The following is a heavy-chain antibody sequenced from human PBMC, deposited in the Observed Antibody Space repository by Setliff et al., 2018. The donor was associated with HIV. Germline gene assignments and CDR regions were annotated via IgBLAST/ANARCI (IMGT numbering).Heavy chain of an antibody. V-gene: IGHV4-38-2*01. D-gene: IGHD6-13*01. CDR1: GYSISSGFY. CDR3: ARQQHSSDLKIWNY. CDR2: IYYSGST. Sequence: SEPLSLTCAVSGYSISSGFYWGWIRQPPGKGLEWIGSIYYSGSTYYSPSLKSRVTISVDTSKNQFSLTLTSVTAADTAVYYCARQQHSSDLKIWNYWGQGTLVTVSS. J-gene: IGHJ4*02.